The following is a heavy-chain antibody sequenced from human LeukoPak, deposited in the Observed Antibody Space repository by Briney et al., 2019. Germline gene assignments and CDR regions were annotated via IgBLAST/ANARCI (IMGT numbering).Heavy chain of an antibody. CDR2: LSSSGLST. CDR1: GFSFNNYA. J-gene: IGHJ3*02. V-gene: IGHV3-23*01. Sequence: GGSLRLSCAGSGFSFNNYAMYWVRQAPGEGLEWVSALSSSGLSTYYADSVKGRFSISRDISKNTLYLQMNSLRAEDTAVYYCTKAGPDTYAFDIWGQGTMVTVSS. CDR3: TKAGPDTYAFDI. D-gene: IGHD2/OR15-2a*01.